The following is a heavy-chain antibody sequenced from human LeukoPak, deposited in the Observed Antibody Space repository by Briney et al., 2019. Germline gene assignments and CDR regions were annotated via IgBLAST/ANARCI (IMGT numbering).Heavy chain of an antibody. Sequence: GGSLRLSCAASGFIFDDYGMSWVRQGPGKGLEWVSGINWNGGSTGYADSVKGRFTITRDNAKNSLYLQINSLRAEDTAFYYCARPRSRGGGLIDGHDYWGQGTLVSVSS. CDR1: GFIFDDYG. CDR2: INWNGGST. J-gene: IGHJ4*02. V-gene: IGHV3-20*04. CDR3: ARPRSRGGGLIDGHDY. D-gene: IGHD3-16*01.